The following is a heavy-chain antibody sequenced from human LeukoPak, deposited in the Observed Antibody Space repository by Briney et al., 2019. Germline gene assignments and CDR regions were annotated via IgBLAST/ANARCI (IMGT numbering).Heavy chain of an antibody. Sequence: GGSLRLSCAASGFTFSSYSMNWVRQAPGKGLDWVSYISGSSSTMHYADSVKGRFTISRDNDKNSLYLQMNSLRAEDTAVYYCARIEWEGPHPTLNYWGQGTLVTVSS. V-gene: IGHV3-48*04. CDR1: GFTFSSYS. D-gene: IGHD1-26*01. CDR2: ISGSSSTM. J-gene: IGHJ4*02. CDR3: ARIEWEGPHPTLNY.